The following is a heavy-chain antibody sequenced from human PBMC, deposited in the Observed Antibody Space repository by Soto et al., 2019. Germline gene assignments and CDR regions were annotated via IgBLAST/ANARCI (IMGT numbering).Heavy chain of an antibody. J-gene: IGHJ4*02. Sequence: ASVKVSCKASGYTFTGYYMHWVRQAPGQGLEWMGWINPNSGGTNYAQKFQGRVTMTRDTSISTAYMELSRLRSDDTAVYYCARDYYYDSSGYLGWAFDYWGQGTLVTVSS. V-gene: IGHV1-2*02. D-gene: IGHD3-22*01. CDR1: GYTFTGYY. CDR2: INPNSGGT. CDR3: ARDYYYDSSGYLGWAFDY.